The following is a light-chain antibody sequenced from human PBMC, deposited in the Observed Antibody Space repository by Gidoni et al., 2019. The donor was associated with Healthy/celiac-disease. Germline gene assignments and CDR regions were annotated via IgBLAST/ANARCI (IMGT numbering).Light chain of an antibody. CDR3: QQRTNWPL. CDR1: QSVDSY. CDR2: DAS. Sequence: EIVLTQSPATLSLSPGERATLSCRVSQSVDSYLAWYQQKPGQAPRLLIYDASNRATGVPARFSGSGSGTDFTLTISSLEPEDFAVYYCQQRTNWPLFGGGTKVEIK. J-gene: IGKJ4*01. V-gene: IGKV3-11*01.